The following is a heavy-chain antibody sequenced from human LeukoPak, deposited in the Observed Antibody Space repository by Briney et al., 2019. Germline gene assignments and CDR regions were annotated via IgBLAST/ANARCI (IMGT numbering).Heavy chain of an antibody. J-gene: IGHJ5*02. CDR1: GYTFTSYG. CDR3: AANIAVAHYWFDP. CDR2: ISAYNGNT. V-gene: IGHV1-18*01. D-gene: IGHD6-19*01. Sequence: ASVKVSCKASGYTFTSYGISWVRQAPGQRLEWMGWISAYNGNTNYAQKLQGRVTMTTDTSTSTAYMELRSLRSDDTAVYYCAANIAVAHYWFDPWGQGTLVTVSS.